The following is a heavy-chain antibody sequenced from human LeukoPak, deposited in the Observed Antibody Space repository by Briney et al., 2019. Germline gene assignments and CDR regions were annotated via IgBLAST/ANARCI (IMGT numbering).Heavy chain of an antibody. CDR1: GFTFSSYA. D-gene: IGHD3-10*01. CDR3: ARDSYWLGGTIGAFDI. CDR2: ISGSGGST. Sequence: PGGSLRLSCAAPGFTFSSYAMSWVRQAPGKGLEWVSGISGSGGSTYYADSVKGRFTISRDNSKNTLYLQINSLRAEDTAVYYCARDSYWLGGTIGAFDIWGQGTMVTVSS. J-gene: IGHJ3*02. V-gene: IGHV3-23*01.